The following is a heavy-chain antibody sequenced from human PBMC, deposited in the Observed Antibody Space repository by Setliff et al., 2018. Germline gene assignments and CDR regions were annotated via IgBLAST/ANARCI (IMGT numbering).Heavy chain of an antibody. CDR3: TKRGTDSFMQV. Sequence: QPGGSLRLSCAASGFTFSNYAMTWVRQAPGKGLEWVGFIRNKFFRGTTEYAASVKGRFTVSRDDSKSIAYLQMNSLKTEDTAVYYCTKRGTDSFMQVWGRGTLVTVSS. D-gene: IGHD3-16*01. J-gene: IGHJ4*02. CDR1: GFTFSNYA. CDR2: IRNKFFRGTT. V-gene: IGHV3-49*04.